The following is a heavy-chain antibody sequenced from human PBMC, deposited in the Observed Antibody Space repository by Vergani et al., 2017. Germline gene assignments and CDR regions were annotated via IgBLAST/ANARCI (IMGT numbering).Heavy chain of an antibody. CDR3: ARGVYCSGGSCYFHRYYMDV. V-gene: IGHV1-69*04. D-gene: IGHD2-15*01. Sequence: QVQLVQSGAEVKKPGSSVKVSCKASGGTFSSYALSWVRQAPGQGLEWMGRIIPILGIANYEQKFQGRVTITADKSTSTAYMELSSLRSEDTAVYYCARGVYCSGGSCYFHRYYMDVWGKGTTVTVSS. J-gene: IGHJ6*03. CDR1: GGTFSSYA. CDR2: IIPILGIA.